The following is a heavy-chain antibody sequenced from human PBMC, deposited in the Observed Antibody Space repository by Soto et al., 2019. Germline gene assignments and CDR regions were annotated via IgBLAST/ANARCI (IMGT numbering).Heavy chain of an antibody. CDR1: GGTFSRYA. CDR2: IIPTFGTA. D-gene: IGHD4-17*01. CDR3: ARDLDYGGGVGMDV. J-gene: IGHJ6*02. Sequence: QVQLVQSGAEVKKPGSSVKVSCKASGGTFSRYAISWVRQAPGQGLEWMGGIIPTFGTANYAQKFQGRVTITADESTSTAYMELSSLRSEDTAVYYCARDLDYGGGVGMDVWGQGTTVTVSS. V-gene: IGHV1-69*01.